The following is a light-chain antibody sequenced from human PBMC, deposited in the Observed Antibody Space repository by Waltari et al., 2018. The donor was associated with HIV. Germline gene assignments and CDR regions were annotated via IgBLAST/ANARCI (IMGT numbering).Light chain of an antibody. CDR3: ASHAGSKDV. CDR2: DVT. J-gene: IGLJ2*01. Sequence: QSALTQPPSASGSPGQSVTLSCTGTSSDVGAYNSVPWFQQHPGKAPKLMIYDVTKRPSGVPDRFSGSKSGNTASLTVSGLQAEDEADYYCASHAGSKDVFGGGTRLTVL. CDR1: SSDVGAYNS. V-gene: IGLV2-8*01.